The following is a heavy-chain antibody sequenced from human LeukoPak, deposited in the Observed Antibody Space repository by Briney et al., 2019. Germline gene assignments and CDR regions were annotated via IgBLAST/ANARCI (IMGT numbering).Heavy chain of an antibody. CDR1: GYTFTGYY. D-gene: IGHD3-16*02. J-gene: IGHJ4*02. V-gene: IGHV1-2*02. CDR2: INPNSGGT. Sequence: ASVKVSCKASGYTFTGYYMHWVRQAPGQGLEWMGWINPNSGGTNYAQKFQGRVTTTRDTSISTAYMELSRLRSDDTAVYYCARAPSIRVITNFDYWGQGTLVTVSS. CDR3: ARAPSIRVITNFDY.